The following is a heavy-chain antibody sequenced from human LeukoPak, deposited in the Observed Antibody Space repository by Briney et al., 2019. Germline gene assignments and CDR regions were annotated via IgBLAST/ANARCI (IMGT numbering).Heavy chain of an antibody. CDR2: IYYSGST. J-gene: IGHJ6*02. CDR1: GGSISSGGYY. CDR3: ARHPDLWSHGMDV. Sequence: SETLSLTCTVSGGSISSGGYYWSWIRQHPGKGLEWIGYIYYSGSTNYNPSLKSRVTISVDTSKNQFSLKLSSVTAADTAVYYCARHPDLWSHGMDVWGQGTTVTVSS. V-gene: IGHV4-61*08. D-gene: IGHD3-3*01.